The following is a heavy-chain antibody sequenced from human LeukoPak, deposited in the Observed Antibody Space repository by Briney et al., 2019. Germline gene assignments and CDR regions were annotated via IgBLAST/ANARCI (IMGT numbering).Heavy chain of an antibody. CDR1: GLTFSSYA. J-gene: IGHJ3*02. CDR2: ISYDGSNK. Sequence: PGGSLRLSCAASGLTFSSYAMHWVRQAPGKGLEWVAVISYDGSNKYYADSVKGRFTISRDNSKNTLYLQMNSLRAEDTAVYYCARFGSIAARPSHAFDIWGQGTMVTVSS. CDR3: ARFGSIAARPSHAFDI. D-gene: IGHD6-6*01. V-gene: IGHV3-30*01.